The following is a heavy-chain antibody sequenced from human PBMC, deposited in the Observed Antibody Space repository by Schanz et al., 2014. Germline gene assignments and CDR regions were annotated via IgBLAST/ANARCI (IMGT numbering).Heavy chain of an antibody. Sequence: EVQLVESGGGLVQPGGSLRLSCAASGLTLSDYWMHWVRQAPGKGPEWISHIRADGRMTNYAASVEGRFTISRDVAKNTLYLQMFGLRAEDMGVYYCAGGKTTGLAYWGQGTQVAVSS. CDR1: GLTLSDYW. CDR2: IRADGRMT. V-gene: IGHV3-74*01. D-gene: IGHD4-4*01. J-gene: IGHJ4*02. CDR3: AGGKTTGLAY.